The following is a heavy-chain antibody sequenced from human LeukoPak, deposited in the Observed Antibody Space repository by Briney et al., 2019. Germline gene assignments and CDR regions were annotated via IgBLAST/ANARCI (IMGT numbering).Heavy chain of an antibody. V-gene: IGHV4-39*01. J-gene: IGHJ4*02. CDR3: ARLDIQTVRCDY. CDR2: IYYSGST. CDR1: GGSISSSSHY. Sequence: SETLSLTCTVSGGSISSSSHYWGWIRQPPGTGLEWIGSIYYSGSTYYNPSLKSRLTISVDTSKNQFSLKLSSVTAADTAVYYCARLDIQTVRCDYWGQGTLVTVSS. D-gene: IGHD2-2*03.